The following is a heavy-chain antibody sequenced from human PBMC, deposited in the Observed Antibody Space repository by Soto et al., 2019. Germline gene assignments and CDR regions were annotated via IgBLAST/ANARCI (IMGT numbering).Heavy chain of an antibody. CDR1: GGTFSSYA. Sequence: SVKVSCKASGGTFSSYAISWVRQAPGQGLEWMGGIIPIFGTANYAQKFQGRVTITADESTSTAYMELSSLRSEDTAVYYCARDPGAYCGGDCYYDYWGQGTLVTVSS. J-gene: IGHJ4*02. CDR3: ARDPGAYCGGDCYYDY. D-gene: IGHD2-21*02. CDR2: IIPIFGTA. V-gene: IGHV1-69*13.